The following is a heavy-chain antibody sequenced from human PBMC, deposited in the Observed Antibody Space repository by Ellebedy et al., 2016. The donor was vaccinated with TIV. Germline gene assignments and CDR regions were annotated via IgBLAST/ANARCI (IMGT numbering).Heavy chain of an antibody. J-gene: IGHJ4*02. CDR1: GFTVSNNY. D-gene: IGHD4-23*01. Sequence: GESLKISCAASGFTVSNNYMSWVRQAPGKGLEWVSVIYSGGNTFYAESVKGRFTISRDSSQNTLYLQMDSLRSEDSAVYYCMRRWSWGQGTLVTVSS. CDR3: MRRWS. V-gene: IGHV3-53*01. CDR2: IYSGGNT.